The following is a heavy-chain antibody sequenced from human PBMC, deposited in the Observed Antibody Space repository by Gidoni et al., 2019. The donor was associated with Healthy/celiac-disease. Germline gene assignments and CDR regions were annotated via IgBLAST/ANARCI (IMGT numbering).Heavy chain of an antibody. V-gene: IGHV3-9*01. D-gene: IGHD1-1*01. J-gene: IGHJ6*02. CDR1: GFTFDDYA. Sequence: EVQLVESGGGLVQPGRSLRLSCAASGFTFDDYAMHWVRQAPGKGLEWVSGISWNSGSIGYADSVKGRFTISRDNAKNSLYLQMNSLRAEDTALYYCAKDCFGTDYYGMDVWGQGTTVTVSS. CDR3: AKDCFGTDYYGMDV. CDR2: ISWNSGSI.